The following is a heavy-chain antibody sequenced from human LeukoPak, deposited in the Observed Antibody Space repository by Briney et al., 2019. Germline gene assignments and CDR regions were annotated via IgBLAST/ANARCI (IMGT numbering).Heavy chain of an antibody. Sequence: PGGSLRLSCAASGFTFDDYGMSWVRQAPGKGLEWVSGINWNGDSTGYADSVKGRFTISRDNAKNSLYLQMNSLRAEDTALYYCAREISGIAVAGTGPYYYHYMDVWGKGTTVTVTS. CDR2: INWNGDST. CDR1: GFTFDDYG. CDR3: AREISGIAVAGTGPYYYHYMDV. V-gene: IGHV3-20*04. D-gene: IGHD6-19*01. J-gene: IGHJ6*03.